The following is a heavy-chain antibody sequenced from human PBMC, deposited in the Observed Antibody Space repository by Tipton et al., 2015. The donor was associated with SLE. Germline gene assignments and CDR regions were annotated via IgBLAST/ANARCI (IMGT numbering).Heavy chain of an antibody. CDR1: GYTFTTYG. CDR2: INVYNGNT. J-gene: IGHJ4*02. D-gene: IGHD6-19*01. V-gene: IGHV1-18*01. Sequence: QLVQSGAEVKKPGASVKVSCKASGYTFTTYGISWVRQAPGQGLEWMGWINVYNGNTNYAQKLQGRVTLTTDTSTSTAYMELRSVRSGDTAVYDCAIGSVAGLGSVDYWGQGTLVTVSS. CDR3: AIGSVAGLGSVDY.